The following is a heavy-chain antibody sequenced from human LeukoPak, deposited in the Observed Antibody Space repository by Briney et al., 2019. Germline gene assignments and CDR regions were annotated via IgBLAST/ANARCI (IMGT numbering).Heavy chain of an antibody. CDR1: GFTFSSYS. CDR3: ANEVASSSSVEYFQH. V-gene: IGHV3-23*01. J-gene: IGHJ1*01. CDR2: ISGSGGST. D-gene: IGHD6-6*01. Sequence: GGSLRLSCAASGFTFSSYSMNWVRQAPGKGLEWVSAISGSGGSTYYADSVKGRFTISRDNSKNTLYLQMNSLRAEDTAVYYCANEVASSSSVEYFQHWGQGTLVTVSS.